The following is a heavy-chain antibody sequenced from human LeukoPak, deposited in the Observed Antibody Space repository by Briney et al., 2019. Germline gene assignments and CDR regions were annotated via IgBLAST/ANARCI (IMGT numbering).Heavy chain of an antibody. CDR2: INPSGGST. CDR3: ARAPGVHDAFDI. V-gene: IGHV1-46*01. D-gene: IGHD7-27*01. Sequence: ALVKVSCKASGYTFTSYYMHWVRQAPGQGLEWMGIINPSGGSTSYAQKFQGRVTMTRDTSTSTVYMELSSLRSEDTAVYYCARAPGVHDAFDIWGQGTMVTVSS. CDR1: GYTFTSYY. J-gene: IGHJ3*02.